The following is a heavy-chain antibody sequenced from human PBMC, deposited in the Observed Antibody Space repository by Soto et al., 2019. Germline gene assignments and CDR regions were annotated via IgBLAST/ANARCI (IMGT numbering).Heavy chain of an antibody. Sequence: LRLSCAASGFTFSSYSMNWVRQAPGKGLEWVSSISSSSSYIYYADSVKGRFTISRDNAKNSLYLQMNSLRAEDTAVYYCARDRTKTSYYDSSGPGYWGQGTLVTVSS. J-gene: IGHJ4*02. V-gene: IGHV3-21*01. CDR2: ISSSSSYI. D-gene: IGHD3-22*01. CDR1: GFTFSSYS. CDR3: ARDRTKTSYYDSSGPGY.